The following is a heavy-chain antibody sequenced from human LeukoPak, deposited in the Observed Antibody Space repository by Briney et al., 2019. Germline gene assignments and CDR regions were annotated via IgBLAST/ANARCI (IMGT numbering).Heavy chain of an antibody. V-gene: IGHV3-7*01. D-gene: IGHD1-26*01. CDR2: IKQDGSEK. Sequence: PGGSLRLSCSASGFTFSSYWMSWVRQAPGKGLEWVANIKQDGSEKYYVDSVKGRFTISRDNAKNTLYLQMNSLRVEDTAVYYCARVIGWDEPFDLWGQGTMVTVSS. CDR3: ARVIGWDEPFDL. CDR1: GFTFSSYW. J-gene: IGHJ3*01.